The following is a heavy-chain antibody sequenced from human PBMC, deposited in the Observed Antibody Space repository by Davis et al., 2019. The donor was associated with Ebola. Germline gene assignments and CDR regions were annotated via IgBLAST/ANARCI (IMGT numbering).Heavy chain of an antibody. J-gene: IGHJ4*02. V-gene: IGHV3-74*01. D-gene: IGHD2-2*01. CDR3: ARVLTTTNCCNGFAY. CDR2: IHNYGSTT. Sequence: GSLKISCAGPEFTFRNYLIHWVPPTPGEGLGLVFSIHNYGSTTKYADSVRGRFTISRDKAKNTLFLQMNSLRAEDTAVYFCARVLTTTNCCNGFAYWGQGTLVTASS. CDR1: EFTFRNYL.